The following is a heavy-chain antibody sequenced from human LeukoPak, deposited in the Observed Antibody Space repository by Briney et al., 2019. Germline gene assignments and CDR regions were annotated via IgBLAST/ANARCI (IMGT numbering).Heavy chain of an antibody. D-gene: IGHD2-21*02. J-gene: IGHJ4*02. CDR1: GGSISSGSYY. Sequence: PSETLSLTCAVPGGSISSGSYYWSWIRQPAGKGLEWIGRIYPSGSTNYNPSLKSRVTISVDTSKNQFSLKLSSVTAADTAVYYCARGGYCGGDCYFYYWGQGTLVTVSS. CDR3: ARGGYCGGDCYFYY. CDR2: IYPSGST. V-gene: IGHV4-61*02.